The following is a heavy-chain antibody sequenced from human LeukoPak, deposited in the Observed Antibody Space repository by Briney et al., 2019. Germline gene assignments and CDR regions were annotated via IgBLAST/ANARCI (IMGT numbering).Heavy chain of an antibody. V-gene: IGHV3-7*03. CDR1: GFTFSSYW. Sequence: GGSLRLSCAASGFTFSSYWMSWVRHAPGKGLEWVANIKQDGSEKYYVDSVKGRFTISRDNAKNSLYLQMNSLRAEDTAVYYCAREGYSGYEPFDYWGQGTLVTVSS. CDR2: IKQDGSEK. CDR3: AREGYSGYEPFDY. D-gene: IGHD5-12*01. J-gene: IGHJ4*02.